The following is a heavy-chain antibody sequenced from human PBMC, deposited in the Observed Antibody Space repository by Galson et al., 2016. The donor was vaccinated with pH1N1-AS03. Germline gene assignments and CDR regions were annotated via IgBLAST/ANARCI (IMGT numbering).Heavy chain of an antibody. D-gene: IGHD2-2*01. CDR2: IYSGGIT. Sequence: SLRLSCAASGFTVSSNYMSWVRQAPGKGLEWVSVIYSGGITYYADSVKGRFTISRDNAKNTLYLQMNSLRTEDTAVDYCARLRVVVVPAALGGSDYFDSWGQGTLVTVSS. V-gene: IGHV3-53*01. CDR3: ARLRVVVVPAALGGSDYFDS. J-gene: IGHJ4*02. CDR1: GFTVSSNY.